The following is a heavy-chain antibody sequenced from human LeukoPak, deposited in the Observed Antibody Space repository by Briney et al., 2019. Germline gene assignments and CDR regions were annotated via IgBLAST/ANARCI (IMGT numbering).Heavy chain of an antibody. D-gene: IGHD3-3*01. Sequence: GGSLRLSCAASGFSVSSNYMSWVRQAPGKGLEWVSVIYSGGSTYYADSVKGRFTISRDNSKNTLYLQMNSLRAEDTAVYYCARDFGVARRVRMDVWGQGTTVTVSS. CDR2: IYSGGST. CDR3: ARDFGVARRVRMDV. V-gene: IGHV3-53*01. CDR1: GFSVSSNY. J-gene: IGHJ6*02.